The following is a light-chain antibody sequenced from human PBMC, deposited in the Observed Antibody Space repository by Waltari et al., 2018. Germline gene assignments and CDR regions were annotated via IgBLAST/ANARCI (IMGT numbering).Light chain of an antibody. V-gene: IGLV2-14*01. J-gene: IGLJ3*02. CDR2: DVN. CDR3: NSYTFSNTWV. CDR1: SSDIGDYNY. Sequence: QSALTQPASVSGSPGQSIPISCTGTSSDIGDYNYVSWYQQYPGKAPTLIIFDVNKRSSGVSNRFSGSKSGNTASLTISGLQAEDEADYYCNSYTFSNTWVFGGGTKLTVL.